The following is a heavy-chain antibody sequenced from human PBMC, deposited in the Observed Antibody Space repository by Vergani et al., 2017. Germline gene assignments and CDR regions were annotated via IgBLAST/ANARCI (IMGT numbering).Heavy chain of an antibody. J-gene: IGHJ4*02. Sequence: EVQLVESGGGLVQPGGSLRLSCAASGFTFSSYWMSWVRQAPGKGLGWVANIKQDGSEKYYVDSVKGRFTISRDNTKNSLYLQMNSLRAEDTAVYYCAGGYGGITFGGVSDYWGQGTLVTVSS. CDR3: AGGYGGITFGGVSDY. V-gene: IGHV3-7*01. CDR1: GFTFSSYW. D-gene: IGHD3-16*01. CDR2: IKQDGSEK.